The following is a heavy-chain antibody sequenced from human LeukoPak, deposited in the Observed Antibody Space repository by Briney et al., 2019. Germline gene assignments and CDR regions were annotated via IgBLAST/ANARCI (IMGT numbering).Heavy chain of an antibody. CDR3: ARGGKSGYYYGY. D-gene: IGHD3-22*01. CDR1: GFTVSSNY. Sequence: GGSLRLSCAASGFTVSSNYMSWVRQAPGKGLEWVSVIYSGGSTYYADSVKGRFTISRDKSKNMLYLQMNSLRAEDTAVYYCARGGKSGYYYGYWGQGTLVTVSS. V-gene: IGHV3-53*01. J-gene: IGHJ4*02. CDR2: IYSGGST.